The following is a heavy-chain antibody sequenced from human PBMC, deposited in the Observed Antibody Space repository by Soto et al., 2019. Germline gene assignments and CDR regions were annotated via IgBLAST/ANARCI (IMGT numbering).Heavy chain of an antibody. Sequence: QVTLKESGPVLVKPTETLTLTCNVSGFSLSNARMGVSWIRQPPGKALEWLAHSFSNDEKSYNTPLKGRLTISKDTSKSQVVLTMTNMYPVYTATYYCARNDYGDYGDAFDIWGQGTMVTVSS. D-gene: IGHD4-17*01. J-gene: IGHJ3*02. CDR1: GFSLSNARMG. V-gene: IGHV2-26*01. CDR3: ARNDYGDYGDAFDI. CDR2: SFSNDEK.